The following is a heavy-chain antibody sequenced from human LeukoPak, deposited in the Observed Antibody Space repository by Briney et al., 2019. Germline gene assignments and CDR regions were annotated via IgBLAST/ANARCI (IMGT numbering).Heavy chain of an antibody. D-gene: IGHD3-10*01. J-gene: IGHJ4*02. CDR2: TSSDLNVK. CDR3: AREGYYGSGSPPSLHFDY. Sequence: GGSLRLSCAASGITFRDYVIHWVRQAPGKGLEWVAVTSSDLNVKLYADSVKGRFTISRDNSRSTLYLQMNSLRPEDTAIYYCAREGYYGSGSPPSLHFDYWGQGTLVTVSS. CDR1: GITFRDYV. V-gene: IGHV3-30-3*01.